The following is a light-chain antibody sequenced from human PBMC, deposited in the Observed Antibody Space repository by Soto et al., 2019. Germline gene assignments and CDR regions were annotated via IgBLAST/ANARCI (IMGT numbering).Light chain of an antibody. CDR1: SSDVCGYNY. J-gene: IGLJ1*01. CDR2: DVS. V-gene: IGLV2-14*01. CDR3: SSYTSSSTLPYV. Sequence: QSVLTQPASVSGSPGQSITISCTGTSSDVCGYNYVSWYQQHPGKAPKLMIYDVSNRPSGVSNRFSGSKSGNTASLTISGLQAEDEADYYCSSYTSSSTLPYVFGTGTKATVL.